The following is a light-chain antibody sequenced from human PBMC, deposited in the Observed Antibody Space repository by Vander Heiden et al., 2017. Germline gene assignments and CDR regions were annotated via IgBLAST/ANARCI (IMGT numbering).Light chain of an antibody. Sequence: DIVKTQSPLSLPVTPGEPASISCRSSQSLLHSNGYNYLDWYLQKPGQSPQLLIYLDSNRASGVPDRFSGSGSGTDFTLNISRVEAEDVGVYYCMQALHTPYTFGQGTKLEIK. V-gene: IGKV2-28*01. J-gene: IGKJ2*01. CDR2: LDS. CDR3: MQALHTPYT. CDR1: QSLLHSNGYNY.